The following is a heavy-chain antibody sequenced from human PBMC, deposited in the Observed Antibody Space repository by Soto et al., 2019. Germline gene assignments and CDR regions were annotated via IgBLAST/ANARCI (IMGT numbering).Heavy chain of an antibody. CDR3: ARDRVAVAGDYYYYGMDV. V-gene: IGHV3-21*01. CDR1: GFTFSSYS. J-gene: IGHJ6*02. D-gene: IGHD6-19*01. Sequence: PGGSLRLSCAASGFTFSSYSMNWVRQAPGKGLEWVSSISSSSSYIYYADSVKGRFTISRDNAKNSLYLQMNSLRAEDTAVYYCARDRVAVAGDYYYYGMDVWGQGTTVTVSS. CDR2: ISSSSSYI.